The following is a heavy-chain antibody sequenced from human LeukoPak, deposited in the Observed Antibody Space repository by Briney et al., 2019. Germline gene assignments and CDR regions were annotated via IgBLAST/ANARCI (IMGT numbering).Heavy chain of an antibody. CDR3: ARGAQRFGEYHYGMDV. J-gene: IGHJ6*02. CDR2: IYYSGST. V-gene: IGHV4-59*01. Sequence: SETLSLTCTVSGGSISSYSWSWIRQPPGKGLEWIGYIYYSGSTNYNPSLKSRVTISVDMSKNQFSLKLSSVTAADTAVYYCARGAQRFGEYHYGMDVWGQGTTVTVSS. D-gene: IGHD3-10*01. CDR1: GGSISSYS.